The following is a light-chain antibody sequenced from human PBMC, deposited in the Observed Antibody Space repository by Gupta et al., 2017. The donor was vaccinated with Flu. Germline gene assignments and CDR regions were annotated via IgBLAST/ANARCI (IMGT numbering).Light chain of an antibody. V-gene: IGKV3-11*01. CDR3: QQRSNWPRSIT. Sequence: RATLSGRASQSVSSYLAWYQQKPGQAPRLLIYDASNRATGIPARFSGSGSGTDFTLTISSLEPEDFAVYYCQQRSNWPRSITFGQGTRLEIK. J-gene: IGKJ5*01. CDR1: QSVSSY. CDR2: DAS.